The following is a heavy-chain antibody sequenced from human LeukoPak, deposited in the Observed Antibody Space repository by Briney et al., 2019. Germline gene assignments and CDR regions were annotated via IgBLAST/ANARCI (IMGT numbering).Heavy chain of an antibody. CDR2: IRSKAYGGTT. D-gene: IGHD3-22*01. CDR3: TREAPGGDYYDSSGYGTSY. J-gene: IGHJ4*02. CDR1: GFSFGDYV. V-gene: IGHV3-49*04. Sequence: GGSLRLSCTASGFSFGDYVMSWVRQAPGKGLEWVGFIRSKAYGGTTEYAASVKGRFTISRDDSKSIAYLQMNSLKTEDTAVYYCTREAPGGDYYDSSGYGTSYWGQGTLVTVSS.